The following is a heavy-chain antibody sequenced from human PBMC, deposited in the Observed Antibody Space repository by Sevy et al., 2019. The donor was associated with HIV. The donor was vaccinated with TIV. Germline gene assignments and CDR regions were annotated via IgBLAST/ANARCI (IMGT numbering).Heavy chain of an antibody. D-gene: IGHD3-3*01. CDR3: ARGYYDFWSGYYRRDAFDI. V-gene: IGHV1-18*01. J-gene: IGHJ3*02. Sequence: ASVKVSCTASGYTFTSYGISWVRQAPGQGLEWMGWISAYNDNTNYAQKLQGGVTLTTDTSTSTAYMELRSLRSDDTAVYYCARGYYDFWSGYYRRDAFDIWGQGTMVTVSS. CDR2: ISAYNDNT. CDR1: GYTFTSYG.